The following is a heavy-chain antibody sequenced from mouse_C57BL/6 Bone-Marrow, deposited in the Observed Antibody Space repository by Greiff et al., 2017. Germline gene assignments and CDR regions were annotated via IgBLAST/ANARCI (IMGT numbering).Heavy chain of an antibody. CDR1: GYAFSSYW. J-gene: IGHJ1*03. CDR3: ARGGRYYYGSSLWYFDV. Sequence: VQLQESGAELVKPGASVKISCKASGYAFSSYWMNWVKQRPGKGLEWIGQIYPGDGDTNYNGKFKGKATLTADKSSSTAYMQLSSLTSEDSAVYFCARGGRYYYGSSLWYFDVWGTGTTVTVSS. V-gene: IGHV1-80*01. D-gene: IGHD1-1*01. CDR2: IYPGDGDT.